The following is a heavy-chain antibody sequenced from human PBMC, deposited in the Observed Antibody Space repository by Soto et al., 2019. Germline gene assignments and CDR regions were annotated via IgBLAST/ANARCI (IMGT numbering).Heavy chain of an antibody. D-gene: IGHD6-19*01. CDR3: ARVGGGWLVRKDYYYYMDV. V-gene: IGHV4-59*01. CDR1: GGSISSYY. J-gene: IGHJ6*03. Sequence: SETLSLTCTVSGGSISSYYWSWIRQPPGKGLEWIGYIYYSGSTNYNPSLKSRVTISVDTSKNQFSLKLSSVTAADTAVYYCARVGGGWLVRKDYYYYMDVWGKGTTVTVS. CDR2: IYYSGST.